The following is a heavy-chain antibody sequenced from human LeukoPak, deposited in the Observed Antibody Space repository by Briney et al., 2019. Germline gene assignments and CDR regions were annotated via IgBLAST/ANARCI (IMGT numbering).Heavy chain of an antibody. Sequence: GGSLRLSCAASGFTFSSYSMNWVRQAPGKGLEWVSYISSSSSTIYYADSVKGRFTISRDNAKNSLYLQMNSLRAEDTAVYYCARDSYYDFWSVPRYYGMDVWGQGATVTVSS. D-gene: IGHD3-3*01. CDR3: ARDSYYDFWSVPRYYGMDV. V-gene: IGHV3-48*01. CDR1: GFTFSSYS. CDR2: ISSSSSTI. J-gene: IGHJ6*02.